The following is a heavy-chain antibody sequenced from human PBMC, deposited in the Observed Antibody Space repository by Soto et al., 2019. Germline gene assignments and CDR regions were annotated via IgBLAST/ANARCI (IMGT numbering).Heavy chain of an antibody. CDR2: IRGSGETT. J-gene: IGHJ2*01. Sequence: EVQLLESGGGLVEPGGSLRLSCAASGFTFSSHAMSWVRQAPGKGLEWVSGIRGSGETTYFADSVKGRFTISRDNSKNTLYLEMNSLRAEDTAIYYCAKDVFPDIVVVEGASPDWYFDLWGGGPLVTVSS. CDR3: AKDVFPDIVVVEGASPDWYFDL. V-gene: IGHV3-23*01. CDR1: GFTFSSHA. D-gene: IGHD2-15*01.